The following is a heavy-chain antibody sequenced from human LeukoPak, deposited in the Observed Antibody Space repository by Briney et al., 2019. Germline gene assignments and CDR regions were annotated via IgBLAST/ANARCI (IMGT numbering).Heavy chain of an antibody. CDR1: GFTFSNHW. CDR2: ISESGSGT. V-gene: IGHV3-23*01. D-gene: IGHD5-18*01. CDR3: AKDIAQGYTFGSIEQDY. J-gene: IGHJ4*02. Sequence: GGSLRLYCAASGFTFSNHWMRWVRQAPGKGLEWVSAISESGSGTYYADSVKGRFTISRDNSKDTLSLQMNSLRAEDTAVYYCAKDIAQGYTFGSIEQDYWGQGTLVTVSS.